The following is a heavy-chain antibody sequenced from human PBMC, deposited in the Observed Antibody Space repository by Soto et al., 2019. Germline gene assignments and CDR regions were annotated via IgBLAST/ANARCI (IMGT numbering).Heavy chain of an antibody. CDR1: GFTFSSYS. Sequence: EVQLVESGGGLVKPGGSLRLSCAASGFTFSSYSMNWVRQAPGKGLEWVSSISSSSSYIYYADSVKGRFTISRDNAKNSLHLQMNRLRAEDTAVYYCAREAQPALLLWVGELPEYFQHWGQGTLVTVSS. J-gene: IGHJ1*01. D-gene: IGHD3-10*01. CDR3: AREAQPALLLWVGELPEYFQH. V-gene: IGHV3-21*01. CDR2: ISSSSSYI.